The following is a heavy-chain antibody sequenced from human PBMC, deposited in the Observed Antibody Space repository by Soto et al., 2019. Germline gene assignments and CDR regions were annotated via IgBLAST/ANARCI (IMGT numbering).Heavy chain of an antibody. J-gene: IGHJ4*02. D-gene: IGHD6-13*01. CDR1: GFTFSAYV. V-gene: IGHV3-23*01. Sequence: GESLKISCAASGFTFSAYVMIWVRQAPGKGLEWVSSITSSGGGTYYADSVKGRFTVSRDNSKNTVYLQMNSLRDEDTAVYYCAKLTAAWGQGTLVTVS. CDR3: AKLTAA. CDR2: ITSSGGGT.